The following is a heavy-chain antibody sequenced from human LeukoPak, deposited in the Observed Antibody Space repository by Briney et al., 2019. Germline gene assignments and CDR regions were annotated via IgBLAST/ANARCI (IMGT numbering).Heavy chain of an antibody. CDR3: ARFRRADYDFWSGEFNWFDP. CDR1: GGSISSSSYY. Sequence: SETLSLTCTVSGGSISSSSYYWSWIRQHPGKGLEWIGYIYYSGSTYYNPSLKSRVTISVDTSKNQFSLKLSSVTAADTAVYYCARFRRADYDFWSGEFNWFDPWGQGTLVTVSS. V-gene: IGHV4-31*03. CDR2: IYYSGST. J-gene: IGHJ5*02. D-gene: IGHD3-3*01.